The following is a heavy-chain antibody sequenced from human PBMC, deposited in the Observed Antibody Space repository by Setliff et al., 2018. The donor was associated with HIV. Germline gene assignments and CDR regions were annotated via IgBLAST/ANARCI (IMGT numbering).Heavy chain of an antibody. CDR2: IYAGGST. V-gene: IGHV3-53*01. J-gene: IGHJ6*02. CDR3: ARGRNRNYVVYGMDV. Sequence: SLRLSCAASGLTDTYNYMSWVRQAPGKGLEWVSVIYAGGSTYYADSVKGRFTISRDNSKNMLYLQMDSLRAEDTAVYYCARGRNRNYVVYGMDVWGQGTTVTVSS. D-gene: IGHD1-7*01. CDR1: GLTDTYNY.